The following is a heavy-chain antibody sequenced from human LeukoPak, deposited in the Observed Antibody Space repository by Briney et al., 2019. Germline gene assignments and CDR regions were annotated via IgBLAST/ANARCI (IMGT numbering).Heavy chain of an antibody. D-gene: IGHD6-19*01. J-gene: IGHJ4*02. CDR3: ARVPVAGLVDY. Sequence: PGGSLRLSCAASGLTVSSNYMSWVRQAPGKGLEWVSSISSSSSYIYYADSVKGRFTISRDNAKNSLYLQMNSLRAEDTAVYYCARVPVAGLVDYWGQGTLVTVSP. V-gene: IGHV3-21*01. CDR2: ISSSSSYI. CDR1: GLTVSSNY.